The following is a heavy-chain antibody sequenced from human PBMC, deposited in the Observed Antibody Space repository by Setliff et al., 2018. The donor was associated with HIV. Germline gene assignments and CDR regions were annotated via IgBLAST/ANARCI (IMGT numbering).Heavy chain of an antibody. CDR3: AGSRESSGYYRDYYYYLDV. V-gene: IGHV4-31*03. J-gene: IGHJ6*03. CDR1: GGSISSGDYY. CDR2: IYYSGNT. D-gene: IGHD6-19*01. Sequence: PSETLSLTCTVSGGSISSGDYYWTWIRQHPGKGLEWLGYIYYSGNTYYNPSLKGRVTISVDTSNNQLSLKLSSVTAADTAVYYCAGSRESSGYYRDYYYYLDVGGKGTTVTVSS.